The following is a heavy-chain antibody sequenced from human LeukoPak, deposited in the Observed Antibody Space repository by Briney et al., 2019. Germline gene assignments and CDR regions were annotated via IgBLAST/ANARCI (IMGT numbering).Heavy chain of an antibody. CDR1: GYTFTGYY. CDR2: INPNSGGT. CDR3: ARPKGIAAADSFDP. V-gene: IGHV1-2*02. Sequence: GASVKVSCKASGYTFTGYYMYWVRQAPGQGLEWMGWINPNSGGTNYAQKFQGRVTMTRDTSISTAYMELSRLRSDDTAVYYCARPKGIAAADSFDPWGQGTLVTVSS. J-gene: IGHJ5*02. D-gene: IGHD6-13*01.